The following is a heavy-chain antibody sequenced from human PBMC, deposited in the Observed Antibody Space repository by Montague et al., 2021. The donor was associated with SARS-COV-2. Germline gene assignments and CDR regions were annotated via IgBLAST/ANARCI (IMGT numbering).Heavy chain of an antibody. V-gene: IGHV3-13*04. Sequence: SLRLSCAASGFTFSSYDMHWVRQATGKGLEWVSAIGTAGDTYYPGSVKGRFTISRKNAKNSLYLQMNSLRAGDTAVYYCARGDTAMVRGYYYYGMDVWGQGTTVTVSS. CDR3: ARGDTAMVRGYYYYGMDV. CDR1: GFTFSSYD. J-gene: IGHJ6*02. D-gene: IGHD5-18*01. CDR2: IGTAGDT.